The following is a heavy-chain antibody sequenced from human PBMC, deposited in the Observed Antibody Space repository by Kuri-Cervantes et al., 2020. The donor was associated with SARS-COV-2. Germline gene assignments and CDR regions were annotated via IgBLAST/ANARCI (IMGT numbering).Heavy chain of an antibody. Sequence: SETLSLTCTVSGGSISSGSYYWSWIRQPAGKGLEWIGRIYTSGSTNYNPSLKSRVTMSVDTSQNQFSLKLSSVTAADTAVYYCARERGGGYYDSSAPHAFDIWGQGTMVTVSS. D-gene: IGHD3-22*01. CDR3: ARERGGGYYDSSAPHAFDI. V-gene: IGHV4-61*02. CDR2: IYTSGST. J-gene: IGHJ3*02. CDR1: GGSISSGSYY.